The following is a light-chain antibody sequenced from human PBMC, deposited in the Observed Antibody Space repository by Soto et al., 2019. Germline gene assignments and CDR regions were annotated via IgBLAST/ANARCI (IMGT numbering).Light chain of an antibody. CDR1: ESVSSY. V-gene: IGKV3D-15*01. CDR3: HQYLNWPQA. Sequence: ETVMTQSPATLSVSPGERATLSCRASESVSSYLAWYQQKPGQAPRLLIYGASARATGVPAMFSGCGSGTDFTLIISSLQPEDFAVYYCHQYLNWPQAFGQGTKVEIK. CDR2: GAS. J-gene: IGKJ1*01.